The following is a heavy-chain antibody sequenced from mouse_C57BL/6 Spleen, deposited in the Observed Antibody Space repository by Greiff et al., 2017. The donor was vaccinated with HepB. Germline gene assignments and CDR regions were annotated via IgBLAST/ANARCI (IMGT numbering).Heavy chain of an antibody. D-gene: IGHD1-1*01. Sequence: QVHVKQSGAELVKPGASVKLSCKASGYTFTEYTIHWVKQRSGQGLEWIGWFYPGSGSIKYNEKFKDKATLTADKSSSTVYMELSRLTSEDSAVYFCARHEEGYYGSSYYAMDYWGQGTSVTVSS. J-gene: IGHJ4*01. CDR2: FYPGSGSI. V-gene: IGHV1-62-2*01. CDR3: ARHEEGYYGSSYYAMDY. CDR1: GYTFTEYT.